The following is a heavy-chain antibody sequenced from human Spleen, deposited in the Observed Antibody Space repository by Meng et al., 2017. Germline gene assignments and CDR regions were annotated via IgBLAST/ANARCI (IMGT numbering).Heavy chain of an antibody. Sequence: QQWGAGLLKPSETLSLTCAVYGGSFSNYYWSWIRQPPGKGLEWIGEINHAGSTDYNPSLKSRVTISVDTSKNQFSLKLSSVTAADTAVYYCAKVHSNSPYFDYWGQGTLVTVSS. D-gene: IGHD6-6*01. CDR2: INHAGST. CDR3: AKVHSNSPYFDY. CDR1: GGSFSNYY. V-gene: IGHV4-34*01. J-gene: IGHJ4*02.